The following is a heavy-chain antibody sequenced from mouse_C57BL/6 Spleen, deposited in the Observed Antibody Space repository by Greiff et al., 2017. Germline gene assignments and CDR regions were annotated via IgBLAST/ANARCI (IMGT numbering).Heavy chain of an antibody. CDR2: ISGGGGNT. D-gene: IGHD2-3*01. CDR3: ARQDGYRFAY. Sequence: EVHLVESGGGLVKPGGSLKLSCAASGFTFSSYTMSWVRQTPEKRLEWVATISGGGGNTYYPDSVKGRFTISRDNAKNTLYLQMSSLRSEDTALYYCARQDGYRFAYWGQGTLVTVSA. V-gene: IGHV5-9*01. J-gene: IGHJ3*01. CDR1: GFTFSSYT.